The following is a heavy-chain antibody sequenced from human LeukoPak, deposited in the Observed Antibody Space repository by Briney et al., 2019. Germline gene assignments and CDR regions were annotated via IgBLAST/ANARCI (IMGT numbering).Heavy chain of an antibody. J-gene: IGHJ5*02. Sequence: SETLSLTCAVYGGSFSGYYWSWLPQPPGKGLEWIGEINHSGSTNYNPSLKSRVTISVDTSKNQYSLKLSSETAADTAVYYCAGDNDAWYSTSKGDPWGQGTLVTVSS. CDR3: AGDNDAWYSTSKGDP. D-gene: IGHD6-13*01. V-gene: IGHV4-34*01. CDR1: GGSFSGYY. CDR2: INHSGST.